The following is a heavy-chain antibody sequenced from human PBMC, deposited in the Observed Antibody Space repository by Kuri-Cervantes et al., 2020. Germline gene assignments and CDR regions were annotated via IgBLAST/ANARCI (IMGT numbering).Heavy chain of an antibody. D-gene: IGHD3-10*01. CDR3: ARDGGIWFGVGSFGFDP. CDR1: GYTFTGYY. CDR2: INPNSGGT. V-gene: IGHV1-2*02. J-gene: IGHJ5*02. Sequence: ASVKVSCKASGYTFTGYYMHGVRQAPGQGPEWMGWINPNSGGTNYAQKFQGRVTMTRDTSISTAYMELSRLRSDDTAVYYCARDGGIWFGVGSFGFDPWGQGTLVTVSS.